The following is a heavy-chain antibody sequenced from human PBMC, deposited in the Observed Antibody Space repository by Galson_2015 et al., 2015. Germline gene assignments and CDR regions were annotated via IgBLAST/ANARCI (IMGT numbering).Heavy chain of an antibody. CDR2: ISGSGGST. J-gene: IGHJ6*02. V-gene: IGHV3-23*01. Sequence: SLRLSCAASGFTFSSYAMSWVRQAPGKGLEWVSAISGSGGSTHYADSVKGRSTISRDNSKNTLYLQMNSLRAEDTAVYYCAKLGQWLPMTRGMDVWGQGTTVTVSS. CDR1: GFTFSSYA. D-gene: IGHD6-19*01. CDR3: AKLGQWLPMTRGMDV.